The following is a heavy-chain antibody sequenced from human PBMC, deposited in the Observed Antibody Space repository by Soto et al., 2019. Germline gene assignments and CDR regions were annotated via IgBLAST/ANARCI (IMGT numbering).Heavy chain of an antibody. V-gene: IGHV4-59*01. CDR3: ARDPFLGVREAYYYGSGSPGGWFDP. Sequence: SETLSLTCTVSGGSISSYYWSWIRQPPGKGLEWIGYIYYSGSTNYNPSLKSRVTISVDTSKNQFSLKLSSVTAADTAVYYCARDPFLGVREAYYYGSGSPGGWFDPWGQGTLVTVSS. CDR1: GGSISSYY. CDR2: IYYSGST. J-gene: IGHJ5*02. D-gene: IGHD3-10*01.